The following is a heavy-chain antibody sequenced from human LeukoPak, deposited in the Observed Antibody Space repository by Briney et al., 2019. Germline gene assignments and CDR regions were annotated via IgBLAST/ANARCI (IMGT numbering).Heavy chain of an antibody. CDR3: TRVGYGDYKQVDY. V-gene: IGHV3-73*01. CDR1: GFTFSGSA. J-gene: IGHJ4*02. D-gene: IGHD4-17*01. Sequence: GGSLRLSCAASGFTFSGSAMHWVRQASGKGPEWVGRIRSKANSYATAYAASVKGRFTISRDDSKNTAYLQMNSLKTEDTAVYYCTRVGYGDYKQVDYWGQGTLVTVSS. CDR2: IRSKANSYAT.